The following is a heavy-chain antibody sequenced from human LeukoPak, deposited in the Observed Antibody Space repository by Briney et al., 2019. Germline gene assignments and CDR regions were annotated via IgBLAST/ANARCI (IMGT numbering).Heavy chain of an antibody. V-gene: IGHV3-7*01. J-gene: IGHJ4*01. D-gene: IGHD6-13*01. Sequence: GGSLRLSCGVSGFTFTDYWMNWVRQAPGKGPEWVASIRQDGSEKTYVDSVKGRFTISRDNTKNSLSLQLNGLRAEDTAVYYCARDGTAAGLYFDLWGQGTLVTVSS. CDR1: GFTFTDYW. CDR3: ARDGTAAGLYFDL. CDR2: IRQDGSEK.